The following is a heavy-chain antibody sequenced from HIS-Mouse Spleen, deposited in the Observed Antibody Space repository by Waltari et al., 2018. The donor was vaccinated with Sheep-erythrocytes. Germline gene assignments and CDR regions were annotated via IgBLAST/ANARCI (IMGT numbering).Heavy chain of an antibody. D-gene: IGHD1-26*01. CDR1: GFTFSSYG. CDR3: AKRYSGSYYYYYYYGMDV. V-gene: IGHV3-30*18. CDR2: ISYDGSNK. J-gene: IGHJ6*02. Sequence: SGFTFSSYGMHWVRQAPGKGLEWVAVISYDGSNKYYADSVKGRFTISRDNSKNTLYLQMNSLRAEDTAVYYCAKRYSGSYYYYYYYGMDVWGQGTTVTVSS.